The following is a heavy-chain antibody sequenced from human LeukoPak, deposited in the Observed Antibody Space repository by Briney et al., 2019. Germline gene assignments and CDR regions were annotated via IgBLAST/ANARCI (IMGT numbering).Heavy chain of an antibody. CDR3: ARGPNSNWSGLDF. D-gene: IGHD6-6*01. V-gene: IGHV3-74*01. CDR1: GFSFSGHW. J-gene: IGHJ4*02. Sequence: PGGSLRLSCTASGFSFSGHWMHWARQLPGKGLVWVSRISPTGSTTRYADSVKGRFTFSRDNAKNTLYLQVNNLRAEDTAVYYCARGPNSNWSGLDFWGQGTLLTVSS. CDR2: ISPTGSTT.